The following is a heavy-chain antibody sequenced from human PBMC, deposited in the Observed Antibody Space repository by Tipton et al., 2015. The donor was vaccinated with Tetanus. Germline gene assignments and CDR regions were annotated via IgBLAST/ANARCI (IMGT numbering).Heavy chain of an antibody. D-gene: IGHD3-10*01. CDR2: INWNGGGT. V-gene: IGHV3-20*04. CDR1: GFTFGDYG. CDR3: AKDVDRGVTTIYGQGSDL. Sequence: SLRISCAASGFTFGDYGMSWVRQVPGKGLEWVSFINWNGGGTGYIDSVKGRFTISRDNAKNSLFLQMNSLRVEDTALYYCAKDVDRGVTTIYGQGSDLWGQGTMVTVSS. J-gene: IGHJ3*01.